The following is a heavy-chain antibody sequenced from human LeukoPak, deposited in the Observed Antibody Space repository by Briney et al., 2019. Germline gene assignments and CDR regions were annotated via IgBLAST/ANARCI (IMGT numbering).Heavy chain of an antibody. D-gene: IGHD6-13*01. CDR2: IYHSGST. J-gene: IGHJ3*02. CDR3: ASTGIAAAGVI. CDR1: GGSISSGGYS. V-gene: IGHV4-30-2*01. Sequence: SQTLSLTCAVSGGSISSGGYSWSWIRQPPGKGLEWIGYIYHSGSTYYNPSLKSRVTISVDRSKNQFSLKLSSVTAADTAVYYCASTGIAAAGVIWGQGTMVTVSS.